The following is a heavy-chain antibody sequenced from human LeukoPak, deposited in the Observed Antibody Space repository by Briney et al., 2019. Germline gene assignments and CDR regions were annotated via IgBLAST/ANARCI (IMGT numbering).Heavy chain of an antibody. V-gene: IGHV3-7*01. Sequence: GGSLRLSCAASGFTFSSYCMSWVRQAPGKGLEWVANIKQDGGEKYYVDSVKGRFTISRDNAKNSLYLQVNSLRAEDTAVYYCARDSYYDILTGYYNYWGQGTLVTVSS. CDR3: ARDSYYDILTGYYNY. J-gene: IGHJ4*02. D-gene: IGHD3-9*01. CDR2: IKQDGGEK. CDR1: GFTFSSYC.